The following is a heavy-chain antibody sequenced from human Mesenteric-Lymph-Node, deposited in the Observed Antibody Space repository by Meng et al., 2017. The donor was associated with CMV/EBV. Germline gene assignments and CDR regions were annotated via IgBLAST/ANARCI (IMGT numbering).Heavy chain of an antibody. Sequence: GESLKISCAASGFTVSNNYMNWVRQAPGKGLEWVSAIYSGGSTYYADSVKGRFTISRDNSKNTLYLLMNSLRADDTAVYYCARDGGWFDTWGQGTLVTVSS. J-gene: IGHJ5*02. D-gene: IGHD3-16*01. V-gene: IGHV3-53*01. CDR3: ARDGGWFDT. CDR2: IYSGGST. CDR1: GFTVSNNY.